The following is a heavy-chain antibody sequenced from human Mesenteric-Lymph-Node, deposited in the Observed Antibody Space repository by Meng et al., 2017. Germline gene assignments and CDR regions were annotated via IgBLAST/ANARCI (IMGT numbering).Heavy chain of an antibody. Sequence: SLKISCAASGFTFDDYAMHWVRQAPGKGLEWVSGISWNSGSIGYADSVKGRFTISRDNAKNSLYLQMNSLRAEDTALYYCAKGFRSSWYGGYAFDIWGQVTMGTVSS. V-gene: IGHV3-9*01. CDR2: ISWNSGSI. CDR3: AKGFRSSWYGGYAFDI. D-gene: IGHD6-13*01. CDR1: GFTFDDYA. J-gene: IGHJ3*02.